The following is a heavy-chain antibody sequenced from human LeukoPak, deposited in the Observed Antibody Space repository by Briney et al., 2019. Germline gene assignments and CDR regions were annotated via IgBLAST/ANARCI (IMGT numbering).Heavy chain of an antibody. CDR3: IRHAASGGSGVDY. J-gene: IGHJ4*02. D-gene: IGHD3-10*01. Sequence: GGSLRLSCAASGFTFSGSAMHWVRQVSGKGLEWVGRIRSKTNNYATAYAASVKDRFSISRDDSKNTVYLQMTSLKTEDTAVYYCIRHAASGGSGVDYWGQGTLVTVSS. V-gene: IGHV3-73*01. CDR1: GFTFSGSA. CDR2: IRSKTNNYAT.